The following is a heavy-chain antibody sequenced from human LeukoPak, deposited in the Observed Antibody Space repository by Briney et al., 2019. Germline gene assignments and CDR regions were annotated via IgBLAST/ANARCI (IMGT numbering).Heavy chain of an antibody. V-gene: IGHV4-59*01. D-gene: IGHD2-15*01. CDR3: ASSYCSGGSCYSNLNWYFDL. J-gene: IGHJ2*01. CDR2: IYYSGST. Sequence: PSETLSLTCAVYGGSFSGYYWSWIRQPPGKGLEWIGYIYYSGSTNYNPSLKSRVTISVDTSKNQFSLKLSSVTAADTAVYYCASSYCSGGSCYSNLNWYFDLWGRGTLVTVSS. CDR1: GGSFSGYY.